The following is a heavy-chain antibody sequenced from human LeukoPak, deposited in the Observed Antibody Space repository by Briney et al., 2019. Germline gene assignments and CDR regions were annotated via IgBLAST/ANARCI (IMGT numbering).Heavy chain of an antibody. CDR1: GFTFSSYA. CDR3: ARDHFDYVWGSYRRYYSEN. D-gene: IGHD3-16*02. CDR2: ISSDGTNK. V-gene: IGHV3-30-3*01. J-gene: IGHJ4*02. Sequence: GRSLRLSCAASGFTFSSYAMHWVRQAPGKGLEWVAVISSDGTNKDYADSVRGRFTISRDNSKNTLHPQMDYLRSDDTAVFHCARDHFDYVWGSYRRYYSENWGQGAQVTVSS.